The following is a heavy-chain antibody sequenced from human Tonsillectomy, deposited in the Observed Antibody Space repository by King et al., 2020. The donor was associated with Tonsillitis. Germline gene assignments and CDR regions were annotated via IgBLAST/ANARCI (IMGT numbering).Heavy chain of an antibody. Sequence: VQLVESGAEVKKPGESLKISCKDSGYSFTNYWINWVRQMPGKGLEWMGSIDPSDAYTNYSPSFQGHVTISADKSISTAYLQWSSLKASDTAMYYCARDLPTPYCSGDRCYWALDPWGQGTLVTVSS. J-gene: IGHJ5*02. CDR2: IDPSDAYT. D-gene: IGHD2-15*01. CDR3: ARDLPTPYCSGDRCYWALDP. V-gene: IGHV5-10-1*03. CDR1: GYSFTNYW.